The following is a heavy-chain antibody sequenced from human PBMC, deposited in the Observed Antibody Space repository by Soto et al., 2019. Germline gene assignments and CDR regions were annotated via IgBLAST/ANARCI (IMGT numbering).Heavy chain of an antibody. D-gene: IGHD3-16*01. CDR3: ARDGVYYYYGMDV. CDR1: GFTFSSYW. CDR2: IKQDGSEK. V-gene: IGHV3-7*03. Sequence: PGGSLRLSCAASGFTFSSYWMSWVRQAPGKGLEWVANIKQDGSEKYYVDSVKGRFTISRDNAKNSLYLQMNSLRAEDTAVYYCARDGVYYYYGMDVWGQGTTVTVPS. J-gene: IGHJ6*02.